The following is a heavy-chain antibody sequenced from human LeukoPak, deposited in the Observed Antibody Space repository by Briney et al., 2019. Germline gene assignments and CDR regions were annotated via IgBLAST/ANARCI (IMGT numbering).Heavy chain of an antibody. CDR1: GESSSGYS. CDR2: INRSGVS. CDR3: VRIYYYVDV. V-gene: IGHV4-34*01. J-gene: IGHJ6*03. Sequence: PSETLSLTCAVYGESSSGYSYGWIRQSAGKGLEWIGDINRSGVSNYNPSLKSRVTISVDTSRNQFSLELRSVAAADTAVYYCVRIYYYVDVWGEGTTVTVSS.